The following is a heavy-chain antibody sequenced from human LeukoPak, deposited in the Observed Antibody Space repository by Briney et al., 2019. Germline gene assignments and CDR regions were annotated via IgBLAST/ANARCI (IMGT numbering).Heavy chain of an antibody. D-gene: IGHD3-9*01. J-gene: IGHJ6*02. CDR1: GYTFTSYG. V-gene: IGHV1-18*01. Sequence: GASVKVSCKASGYTFTSYGISWVRQAPGQGLEWMGWISAYNDNTNYAQKLQGRVTMTTDTSTSTAYIELRSLRSDDTAVYYCARDHYDILTGWSYYYYGMDVWGQGTTVTVSS. CDR3: ARDHYDILTGWSYYYYGMDV. CDR2: ISAYNDNT.